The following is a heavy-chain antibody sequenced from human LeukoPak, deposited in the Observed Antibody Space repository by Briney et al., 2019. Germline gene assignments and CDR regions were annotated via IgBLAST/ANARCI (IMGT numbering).Heavy chain of an antibody. D-gene: IGHD3-9*01. J-gene: IGHJ5*02. Sequence: SETLSLTCTVSGGSISSSSYYWGWIRQPPGKGLEWIGSIYYSGSTYYNPSLKSRLTISVDTSKNQFSLKLSSVTAADTAVYYCATITYYDILTGPNWFDPWGQGTLVTVSS. V-gene: IGHV4-39*07. CDR3: ATITYYDILTGPNWFDP. CDR2: IYYSGST. CDR1: GGSISSSSYY.